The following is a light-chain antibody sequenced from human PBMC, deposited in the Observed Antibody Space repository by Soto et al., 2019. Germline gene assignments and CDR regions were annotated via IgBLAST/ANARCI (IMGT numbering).Light chain of an antibody. CDR3: SSYTSSSTPFV. CDR2: EVT. Sequence: QSALTQPASVSGSPGQSITISCTGTSSDVGGYIYVSWYQQHPGKAPKLMIYEVTKRPSGVSNRFSASKSGNTASLTISGLQPEDEADYYCSSYTSSSTPFVFGTGTKLPS. V-gene: IGLV2-14*01. CDR1: SSDVGGYIY. J-gene: IGLJ1*01.